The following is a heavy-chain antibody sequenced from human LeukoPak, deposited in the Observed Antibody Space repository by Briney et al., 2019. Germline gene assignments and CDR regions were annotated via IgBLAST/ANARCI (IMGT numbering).Heavy chain of an antibody. CDR1: GFTFSSYG. J-gene: IGHJ6*02. D-gene: IGHD4-17*01. CDR3: ARDLAGDYVFYYYYGMGV. Sequence: GGSLRLSCAASGFTFSSYGMTWVRQAPGKGLEWVSSISSSSSYIYYADSVKGRFTISRDNAKNSLYLQMNSLRAEDTAVYYCARDLAGDYVFYYYYGMGVWGQGTTVTVSS. V-gene: IGHV3-21*04. CDR2: ISSSSSYI.